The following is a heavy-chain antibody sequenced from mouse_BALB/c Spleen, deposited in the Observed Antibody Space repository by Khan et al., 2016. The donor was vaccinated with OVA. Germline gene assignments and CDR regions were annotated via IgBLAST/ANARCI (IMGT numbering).Heavy chain of an antibody. CDR3: ARIYRSDFDY. Sequence: EVKLEESGPELVKPGASVKISCKASGYSFTGYFMNWVMQSHGKSLEWIGRINPHIGETFYNQKFKDKATLTVDESSSTAHMELLSLASEDSAVYYCARIYRSDFDYWGQGTTLTVSS. V-gene: IGHV1-20*02. CDR1: GYSFTGYF. J-gene: IGHJ2*01. D-gene: IGHD1-1*01. CDR2: INPHIGET.